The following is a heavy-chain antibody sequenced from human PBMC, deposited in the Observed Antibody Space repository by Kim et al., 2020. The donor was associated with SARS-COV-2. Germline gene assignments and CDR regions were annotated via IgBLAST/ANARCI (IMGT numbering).Heavy chain of an antibody. CDR1: GFTVSSNY. Sequence: GGSLRLSCAASGFTVSSNYMSWVRQAPGKGLEWVSVIYSGGSTYYADYVKGRFTISRDNSKNKLYLQINSLRAEDTAVYYCARDRDIVATISRHYYYYGMDVWGQGTTVTVSS. D-gene: IGHD5-12*01. CDR3: ARDRDIVATISRHYYYYGMDV. J-gene: IGHJ6*02. V-gene: IGHV3-66*02. CDR2: IYSGGST.